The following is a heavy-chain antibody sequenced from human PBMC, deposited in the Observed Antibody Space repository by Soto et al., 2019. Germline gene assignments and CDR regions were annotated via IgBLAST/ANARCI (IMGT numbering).Heavy chain of an antibody. CDR3: ALSAPIATVAFDH. CDR1: GFSLSTPEVG. V-gene: IGHV2-5*02. CDR2: IYWDGDK. J-gene: IGHJ4*02. Sequence: QITLKESGPSLVNPTQSITLTCSFSGFSLSTPEVGVGCVRQPPGKALEWLALIYWDGDKRYSPSLKSSLILTKDTAKNRVLLTRTNVHLVDPAIYFCALSAPIATVAFDHWGQGNLVTVSS. D-gene: IGHD6-13*01.